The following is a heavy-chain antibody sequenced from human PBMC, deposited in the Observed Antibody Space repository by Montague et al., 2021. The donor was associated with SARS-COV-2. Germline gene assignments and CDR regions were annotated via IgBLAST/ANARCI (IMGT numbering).Heavy chain of an antibody. J-gene: IGHJ4*02. CDR1: GGSISSSSYY. V-gene: IGHV4-39*01. CDR2: HYYSGST. CDR3: ARHWKQWLVLGGGYYFDY. Sequence: SETLSLTCTVSGGSISSSSYYWGWIRQPPGKELEWIGSHYYSGSTYSNPYLKIRVTISVYTYKNQLSLKLSSVTAADTAVYYCARHWKQWLVLGGGYYFDYWGQGTLVTVSS. D-gene: IGHD6-19*01.